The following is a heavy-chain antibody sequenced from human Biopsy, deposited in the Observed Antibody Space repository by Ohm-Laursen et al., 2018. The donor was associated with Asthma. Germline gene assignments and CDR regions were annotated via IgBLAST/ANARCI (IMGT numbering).Heavy chain of an antibody. J-gene: IGHJ3*01. V-gene: IGHV3-21*01. CDR2: ITSTSSYT. CDR1: AFTFSSYN. Sequence: GSLRLSCAAPAFTFSSYNFHWVRQAPGKGLEWVSCITSTSSYTFYADSVKGRFTISRDNARNSLYLQMINLRAEGTAVYYCAREGESSYGLRGPNFDVWGQGTMVTVSS. CDR3: AREGESSYGLRGPNFDV. D-gene: IGHD5-18*01.